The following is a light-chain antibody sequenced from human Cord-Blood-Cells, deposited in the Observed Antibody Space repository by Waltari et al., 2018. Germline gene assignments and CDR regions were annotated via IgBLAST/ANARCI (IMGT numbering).Light chain of an antibody. Sequence: QSVLTQPPSASGTPGQRVTISCSGSSSNIGSNYVYWYQQLPGTAPKLPIYRNNQRPSWVPDRFSGSKSGTSASLAISGLRSEDEADYYCAAWDDSLSGWVFGGGTKLTVL. CDR2: RNN. V-gene: IGLV1-47*01. J-gene: IGLJ3*02. CDR1: SSNIGSNY. CDR3: AAWDDSLSGWV.